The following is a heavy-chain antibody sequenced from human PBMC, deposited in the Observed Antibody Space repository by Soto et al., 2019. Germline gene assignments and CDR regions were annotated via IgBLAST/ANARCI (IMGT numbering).Heavy chain of an antibody. CDR2: MCYSGST. V-gene: IGHV4-31*03. CDR3: ASRDYGYTFNI. CDR1: GGSVTGGGFC. Sequence: SETLSLTCTVSGGSVTGGGFCWSWIRQHPGEGLEFIGYMCYSGSTNYNPSLKSRVAISIDTSMNQFSLTLTFVTAADTAVYYCASRDYGYTFNIWGQGTMVTVSS. J-gene: IGHJ3*02. D-gene: IGHD4-17*01.